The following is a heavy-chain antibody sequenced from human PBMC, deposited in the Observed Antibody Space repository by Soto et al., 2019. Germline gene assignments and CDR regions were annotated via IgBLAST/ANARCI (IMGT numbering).Heavy chain of an antibody. CDR3: AREIIAVAALRVGY. CDR2: IYSGGST. D-gene: IGHD6-19*01. J-gene: IGHJ4*02. Sequence: GGSLRLSCAASGFTVSSNYMSWVRQAPGKGLEWVSVIYSGGSTYYADSVKGRFTISRDNSKNTLYLQMNSLRAEDTAVYYCAREIIAVAALRVGYWGQGTLVTVSS. CDR1: GFTVSSNY. V-gene: IGHV3-66*01.